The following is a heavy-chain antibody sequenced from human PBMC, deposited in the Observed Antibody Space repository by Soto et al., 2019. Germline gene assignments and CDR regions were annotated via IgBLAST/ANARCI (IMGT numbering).Heavy chain of an antibody. D-gene: IGHD3-3*01. V-gene: IGHV3-7*01. J-gene: IGHJ4*02. CDR3: ARDRKTEDFWSGWALHDY. Sequence: EVQLVESGGGLVQPGGSLRLSCAASGFTFSSYWMSWVRQAPGKGLEWVAKIKQEGSEKYYVDSVKGRFTISRDNAKHSLYLQMNGLRAEDTAVYYCARDRKTEDFWSGWALHDYWGQGTLVTVSS. CDR2: IKQEGSEK. CDR1: GFTFSSYW.